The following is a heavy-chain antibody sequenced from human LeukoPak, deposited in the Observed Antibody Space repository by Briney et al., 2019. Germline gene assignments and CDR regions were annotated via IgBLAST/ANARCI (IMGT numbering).Heavy chain of an antibody. CDR3: ARGTPILCLDY. V-gene: IGHV4-59*01. D-gene: IGHD5/OR15-5a*01. CDR2: IYYSGST. J-gene: IGHJ4*02. CDR1: GGSISSYY. Sequence: PSEILSLTCTVSGGSISSYYWSWIRQPPGKGLEWIGYIYYSGSTNYNPSLKSRVTISVDTSKNQFSLKLSSVTAADTAVYYCARGTPILCLDYWGQGTLVTVSS.